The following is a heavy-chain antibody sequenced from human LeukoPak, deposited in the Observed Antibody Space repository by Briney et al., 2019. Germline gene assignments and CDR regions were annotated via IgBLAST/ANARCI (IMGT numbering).Heavy chain of an antibody. V-gene: IGHV4-61*01. Sequence: SSETLSLPCSVSIGFHKRGRSHWPWIRQPPGKGLEWIGYIYYSGGTKYNPSLNSRVTISIDTSNNQFSLKLNSATAADTGVYDCASEDLHFDDWGQGTLVTVSS. CDR3: ASEDLHFDD. J-gene: IGHJ4*02. D-gene: IGHD3-10*01. CDR1: IGFHKRGRSH. CDR2: IYYSGGT.